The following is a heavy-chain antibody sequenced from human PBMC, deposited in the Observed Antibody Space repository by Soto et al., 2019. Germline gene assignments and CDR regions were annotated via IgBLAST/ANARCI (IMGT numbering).Heavy chain of an antibody. J-gene: IGHJ6*02. CDR3: ARKKLGKYYYYGMDV. V-gene: IGHV4-34*01. D-gene: IGHD3-16*01. Sequence: SETLSLTCAVYGGSFSGYYWSWIRQPPGKGLEWIGEINHSGSTNYNPSLKSRVTISVDTSKNQFSLKLSSVTAADTAVYYCARKKLGKYYYYGMDVWGQGTTVTVSS. CDR2: INHSGST. CDR1: GGSFSGYY.